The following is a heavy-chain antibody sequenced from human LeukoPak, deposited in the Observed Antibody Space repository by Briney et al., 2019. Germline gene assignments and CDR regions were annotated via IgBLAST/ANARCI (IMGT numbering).Heavy chain of an antibody. CDR1: GFTFSSYS. J-gene: IGHJ4*02. D-gene: IGHD3-22*01. CDR3: ANYYDSSGLRY. Sequence: GGSLRLSCAASGFTFSSYSMNWVRQAPGKGLEWVSSISSSSSYIYYPDSVKGRFTISRDNAKNSLYLQMNSLRAEDTAVYYCANYYDSSGLRYWGQGTLVTVSS. CDR2: ISSSSSYI. V-gene: IGHV3-21*01.